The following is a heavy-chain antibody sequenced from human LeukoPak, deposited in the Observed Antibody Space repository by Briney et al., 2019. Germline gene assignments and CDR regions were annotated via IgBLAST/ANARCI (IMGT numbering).Heavy chain of an antibody. CDR3: AKDRSGGRCCVDY. J-gene: IGHJ4*02. CDR1: GFTFDDYA. D-gene: IGHD3-10*01. Sequence: GGSLRLSCAASGFTFDDYAMHWVRQAPGKGLEWVSLISWDGGKAYYADSVQGRFTISRDNSKNSLYLQMNSLRTEDTALYYCAKDRSGGRCCVDYWGQGTLVTVSS. V-gene: IGHV3-43*01. CDR2: ISWDGGKA.